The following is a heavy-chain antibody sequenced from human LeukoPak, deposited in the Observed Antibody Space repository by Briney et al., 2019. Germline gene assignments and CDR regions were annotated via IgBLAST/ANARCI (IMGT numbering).Heavy chain of an antibody. J-gene: IGHJ5*02. V-gene: IGHV4-4*07. CDR1: GGSISSYY. Sequence: PSETLSLTCTVSGGSISSYYWSWIRQPAGKGLEWIGRIYTSGSTSYNPSLKSRVTISGDTSKNQFSLKLSSVTAADTAVYYCARVMITFGGIIVYWFAPWGQGTLVTVSS. CDR3: ARVMITFGGIIVYWFAP. D-gene: IGHD3-16*02. CDR2: IYTSGST.